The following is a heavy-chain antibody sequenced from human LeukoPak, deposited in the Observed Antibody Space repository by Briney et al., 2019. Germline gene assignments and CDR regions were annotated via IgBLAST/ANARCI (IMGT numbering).Heavy chain of an antibody. V-gene: IGHV3-11*06. Sequence: GGSLRLSCAASGFTFSDYYMSWIHQAPGKGLEWVSYISSSSSYTNYADSVKGRFTISRDNAKNSLYLQMNSLRAEDTAVYYCARGKYSSGWFDYWGQGTLDTVSS. CDR2: ISSSSSYT. J-gene: IGHJ4*02. CDR3: ARGKYSSGWFDY. CDR1: GFTFSDYY. D-gene: IGHD6-19*01.